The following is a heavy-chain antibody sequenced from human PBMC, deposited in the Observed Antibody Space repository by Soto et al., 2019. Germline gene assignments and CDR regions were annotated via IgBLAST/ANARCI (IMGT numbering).Heavy chain of an antibody. Sequence: QVQLQESGPGLVRPSQTLSLTCTVSGDSIRSGTYSWTWIRQHPGKGLEWIGVIYNSGTTYYNPSLKSRVNISSDTSKNQCSLKMSSVTAADTAIYYCARDSSWRGYCDLWGQGTLVTVSS. D-gene: IGHD3-3*01. CDR3: ARDSSWRGYCDL. CDR2: IYNSGTT. CDR1: GDSIRSGTYS. J-gene: IGHJ4*02. V-gene: IGHV4-31*03.